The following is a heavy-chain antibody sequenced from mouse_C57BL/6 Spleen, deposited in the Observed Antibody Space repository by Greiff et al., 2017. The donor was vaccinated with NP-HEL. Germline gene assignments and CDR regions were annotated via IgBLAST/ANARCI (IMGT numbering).Heavy chain of an antibody. CDR2: IDPENGDT. J-gene: IGHJ2*01. CDR1: GFNIKDDY. D-gene: IGHD1-1*01. CDR3: TTGTTVVATDY. Sequence: EVQLVESGAELVRPGASVKLSCTASGFNIKDDYMHWVKQRPEQGLEWIGWIDPENGDTEYASKFQGKATITADTSSNTAYLQLSSLTSEDTAVYYCTTGTTVVATDYWGQGTTLTVSS. V-gene: IGHV14-4*01.